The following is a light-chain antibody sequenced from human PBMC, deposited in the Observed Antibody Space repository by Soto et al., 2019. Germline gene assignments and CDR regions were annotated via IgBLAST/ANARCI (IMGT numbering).Light chain of an antibody. CDR1: SSDVGGYNS. Sequence: VLTQPASVSGSPGQSITISCTGTSSDVGGYNSVSWYRQDPGKAPKLMIYDVTNRPSGVSNRFSGSKSGNTASLTISGLQAEDEADYYCSSFTSSITYVFGTGTKVTVL. CDR3: SSFTSSITYV. J-gene: IGLJ1*01. V-gene: IGLV2-14*01. CDR2: DVT.